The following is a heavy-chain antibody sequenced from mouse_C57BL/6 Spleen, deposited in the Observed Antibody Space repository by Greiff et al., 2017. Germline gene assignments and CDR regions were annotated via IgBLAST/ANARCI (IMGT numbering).Heavy chain of an antibody. CDR3: ARWGDSVYYYAMDY. D-gene: IGHD2-13*01. J-gene: IGHJ4*01. V-gene: IGHV5-17*01. CDR2: ISSGSSTI. Sequence: EVMLVESGGGLVKPGGSLKLSCAASGFTFSDYGMHWVRQAPEKGLEWVAYISSGSSTIYYADTVKGRFTISRDNAKNTLFLQMTSLRSEDTAMYYCARWGDSVYYYAMDYWGQGTSVTVSS. CDR1: GFTFSDYG.